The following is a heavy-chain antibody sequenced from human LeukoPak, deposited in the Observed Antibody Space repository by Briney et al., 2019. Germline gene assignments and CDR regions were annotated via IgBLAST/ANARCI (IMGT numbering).Heavy chain of an antibody. CDR1: GYTFTSYG. Sequence: ASVKVSCKASGYTFTSYGISWVRQAPGQGLEWMGWISAYNGNTNYAQKLQGRVTMTTDTSTSTAYMELRSLRSDDTAVYYCAKDLSGSGWYNGPDAFDIWGQGTMVTVSS. CDR2: ISAYNGNT. J-gene: IGHJ3*02. D-gene: IGHD6-19*01. V-gene: IGHV1-18*01. CDR3: AKDLSGSGWYNGPDAFDI.